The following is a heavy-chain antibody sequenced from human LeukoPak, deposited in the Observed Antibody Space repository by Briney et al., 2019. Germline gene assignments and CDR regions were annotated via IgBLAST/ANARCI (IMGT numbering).Heavy chain of an antibody. D-gene: IGHD3-16*02. V-gene: IGHV3-23*01. CDR1: GFTFSSYA. Sequence: PGGSLRLSCAASGFTFSSYAMSWVRQAPGKGLEWVSAISGSGGRTYYADSVKGRFTISRDNSKNTLYLQMNSLRAEDTAVYYCAKVAITFGGVIAPLDYWGQGTLVTVSS. CDR2: ISGSGGRT. J-gene: IGHJ4*02. CDR3: AKVAITFGGVIAPLDY.